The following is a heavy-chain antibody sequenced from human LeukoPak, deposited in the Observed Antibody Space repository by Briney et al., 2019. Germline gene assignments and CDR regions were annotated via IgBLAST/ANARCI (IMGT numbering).Heavy chain of an antibody. D-gene: IGHD4-23*01. CDR3: ARDYGGTSTVHD. CDR1: GGSISSSSYY. CDR2: IYYSGST. J-gene: IGHJ4*02. V-gene: IGHV4-39*07. Sequence: SETLSLTCTVSGGSISSSSYYWAWIRQPPGRELEWIGNIYYSGSTYYNPSLKSRVTISVDTSKNQFSLNLSSVTAADTAIYYCARDYGGTSTVHDWGQGTLVTVSS.